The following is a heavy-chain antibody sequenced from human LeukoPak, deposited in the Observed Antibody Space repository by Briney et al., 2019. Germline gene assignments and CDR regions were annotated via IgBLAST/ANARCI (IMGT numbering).Heavy chain of an antibody. CDR3: AKAPVTSCRGAFCYPFDY. CDR2: MSSSDDGR. Sequence: GGSLRLSCAASGFTFSSYAMSWVRQAPGKGLEWVSAMSSSDDGRYYAASVRGRFTISRDTSRSTLYLQMNSLRAEDAAVYYCAKAPVTSCRGAFCYPFDYWGQGTLVTVSS. J-gene: IGHJ4*02. V-gene: IGHV3-23*01. D-gene: IGHD2-15*01. CDR1: GFTFSSYA.